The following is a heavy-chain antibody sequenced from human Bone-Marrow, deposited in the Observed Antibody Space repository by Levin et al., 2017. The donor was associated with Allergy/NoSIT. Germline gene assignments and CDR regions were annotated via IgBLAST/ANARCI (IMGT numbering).Heavy chain of an antibody. V-gene: IGHV1-69*13. D-gene: IGHD2-2*02. J-gene: IGHJ6*02. CDR3: ASRLTNCSSTSCYTEDYYYGMDV. CDR1: GGTFSSYA. Sequence: GASVKVSCKASGGTFSSYAISWVRQAPGQGLEWMGGIIPIFGTANYAQKFQGRVTITADESTSTAYMELSSLRSEDTAVYYCASRLTNCSSTSCYTEDYYYGMDVWGQGTTVTVSS. CDR2: IIPIFGTA.